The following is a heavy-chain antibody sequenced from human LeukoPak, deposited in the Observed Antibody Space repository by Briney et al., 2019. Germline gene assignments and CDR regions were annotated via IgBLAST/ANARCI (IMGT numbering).Heavy chain of an antibody. V-gene: IGHV1-8*01. Sequence: ASVKVSCKASGYTFTSYDINWVRQATGQGLEWMGWMNPNSGNTGYAQKFQGRVTMTRNTSISTAYMELSSLRSEDTAVYYCARGYYGSGSRYYYYYGMDVWGQGTTVTVSS. CDR1: GYTFTSYD. CDR3: ARGYYGSGSRYYYYYGMDV. CDR2: MNPNSGNT. D-gene: IGHD3-10*01. J-gene: IGHJ6*02.